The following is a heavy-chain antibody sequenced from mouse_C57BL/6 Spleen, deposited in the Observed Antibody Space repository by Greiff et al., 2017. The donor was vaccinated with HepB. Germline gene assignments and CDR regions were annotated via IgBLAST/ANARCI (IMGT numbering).Heavy chain of an antibody. CDR3: ARSYYDYDGAMDY. CDR2: IDPSDSYT. J-gene: IGHJ4*01. V-gene: IGHV1-69*01. CDR1: GYTFTSYW. Sequence: VQLQQPGAELVMPGASVKLSCKASGYTFTSYWMHWVKQRPGQGLEWIGEIDPSDSYTNYNHKFKGKSTLTVDKSSSTAYMQLSSLTSEDSAVYYCARSYYDYDGAMDYWGQGTSVTVSS. D-gene: IGHD2-4*01.